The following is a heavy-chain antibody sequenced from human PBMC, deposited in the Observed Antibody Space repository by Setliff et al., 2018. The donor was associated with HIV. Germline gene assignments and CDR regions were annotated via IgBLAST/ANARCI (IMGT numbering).Heavy chain of an antibody. Sequence: ASVKVSCKASGYTFNSYGISWVRQAPGQGPERVGWIATYNGNTNYAQRLQGRVTLTTDTSASTAYMELSGLGFEDTAVYYCARLSSAAMWGGGAFDIWGQGTMVTVSS. CDR1: GYTFNSYG. CDR3: ARLSSAAMWGGGAFDI. V-gene: IGHV1-18*01. J-gene: IGHJ3*02. CDR2: IATYNGNT. D-gene: IGHD2-2*01.